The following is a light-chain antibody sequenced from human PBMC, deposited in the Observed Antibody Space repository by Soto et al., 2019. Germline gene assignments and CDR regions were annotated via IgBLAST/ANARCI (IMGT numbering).Light chain of an antibody. CDR2: DAS. CDR1: QSVSTS. Sequence: IVLTQSPVTLAMSPGESGVLSCRASQSVSTSLAWYQHKPGQAPRLFIYDASKRAPGIPARFTGSGSGAHFTLTISSLEPEDIAVYYCQVRDVWPSFGQGTKVEIK. J-gene: IGKJ1*01. CDR3: QVRDVWPS. V-gene: IGKV3-11*01.